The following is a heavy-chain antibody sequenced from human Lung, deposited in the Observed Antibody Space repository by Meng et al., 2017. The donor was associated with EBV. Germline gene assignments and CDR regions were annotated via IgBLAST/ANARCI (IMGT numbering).Heavy chain of an antibody. D-gene: IGHD1-26*01. V-gene: IGHV4-34*01. CDR2: INHSGST. Sequence: QVQLQEGGGGLLKPSETLALTWAVYGGSFSGFYWSWIRQPPGKGLEWIGEINHSGSTNYNPSLKSRLTISVDTSKNQFSLKLSSVTAADTAVYFCAREVGGSYYPNYWGQGTLVTVSS. CDR3: AREVGGSYYPNY. CDR1: GGSFSGFY. J-gene: IGHJ4*02.